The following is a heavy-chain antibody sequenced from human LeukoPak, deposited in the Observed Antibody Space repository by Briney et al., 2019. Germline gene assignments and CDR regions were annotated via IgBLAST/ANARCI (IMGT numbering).Heavy chain of an antibody. CDR1: GFTFSGFA. V-gene: IGHV3-23*01. CDR2: ISGPSSHT. Sequence: GGSLRLSCVASGFTFSGFAMIWVRQAPGKGLQWVSAISGPSSHTYYADSVRGRFTISRDNSRNTLYLQMNSLTVEDTAVYYCARVGDGYNYFSAFDIWGQGTMVTVSS. D-gene: IGHD5-24*01. CDR3: ARVGDGYNYFSAFDI. J-gene: IGHJ3*02.